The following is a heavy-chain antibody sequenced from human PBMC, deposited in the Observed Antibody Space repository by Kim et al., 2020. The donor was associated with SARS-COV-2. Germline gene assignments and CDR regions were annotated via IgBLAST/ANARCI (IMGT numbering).Heavy chain of an antibody. CDR3: AKDRDGNMGGLEY. D-gene: IGHD2-15*01. J-gene: IGHJ4*02. V-gene: IGHV3-23*05. CDR1: GFTFSRYA. Sequence: GGSLRLSCAASGFTFSRYAMNWVRQAPGKGLEWVAVIFNSGTKTDYADSVKGRFSISRDNSKNTLDLQMNSLRAEDTAIYYCAKDRDGNMGGLEYWGQGTLVTVSS. CDR2: IFNSGTKT.